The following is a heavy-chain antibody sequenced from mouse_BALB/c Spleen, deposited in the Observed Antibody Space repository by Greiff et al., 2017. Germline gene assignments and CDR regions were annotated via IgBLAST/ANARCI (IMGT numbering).Heavy chain of an antibody. Sequence: EVKLVESGGGLVQPGGSRKLSCAASGFTFSSFGMHWVRQAPEKGLEWVAYISSGSSTIYYADTVKGRFTISRDNPKNTLFLQMTSLRSEDTAMYYCARIYYGNYDYAMDYWGQGTSVTVSS. CDR2: ISSGSSTI. V-gene: IGHV5-17*02. CDR1: GFTFSSFG. J-gene: IGHJ4*01. D-gene: IGHD2-1*01. CDR3: ARIYYGNYDYAMDY.